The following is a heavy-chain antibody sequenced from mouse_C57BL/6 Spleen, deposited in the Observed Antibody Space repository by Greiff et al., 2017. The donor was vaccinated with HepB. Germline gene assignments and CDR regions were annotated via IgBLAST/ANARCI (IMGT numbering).Heavy chain of an antibody. CDR1: GYTFTSYW. Sequence: QVQLQQPGAELVKPGASVKLSCKASGYTFTSYWMHWVKQRPGQGLEWIGMIHPNSGSTNYNEKFKSKATLTVDKTSSTAYMQLSSLTSEDSAVYYCSLYSWYFDVWGTGTTVTVSS. D-gene: IGHD2-1*01. V-gene: IGHV1-64*01. CDR3: SLYSWYFDV. CDR2: IHPNSGST. J-gene: IGHJ1*03.